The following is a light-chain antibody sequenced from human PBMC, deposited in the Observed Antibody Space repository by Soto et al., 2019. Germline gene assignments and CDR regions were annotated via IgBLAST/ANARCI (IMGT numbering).Light chain of an antibody. V-gene: IGKV3-20*01. CDR3: QQYDSPPYT. CDR1: QSVSSSY. CDR2: GAS. J-gene: IGKJ2*01. Sequence: EIVLTQSPGTLSLSPGERATLSCRASQSVSSSYLAWYQQKPGQAPRRLIYGASSRATGIPDRLSGSGSGTDFTLTISRLEPEDFAVYYCQQYDSPPYTFGQGTKLEIK.